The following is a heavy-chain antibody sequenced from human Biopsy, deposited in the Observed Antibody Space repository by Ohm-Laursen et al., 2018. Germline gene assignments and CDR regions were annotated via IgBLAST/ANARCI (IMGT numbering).Heavy chain of an antibody. D-gene: IGHD3-22*01. CDR1: GYTFTGDH. J-gene: IGHJ5*02. V-gene: IGHV1-2*02. CDR2: INTKTGDT. Sequence: SVKASCKVSGYTFTGDHVQWVRQAPGQGLEWMGWINTKTGDTNYAQKFQGRVTMSRDTSISTAYVDLSSLRSDDMAVYYCTRGGYYYDSLAYYYWFDPWGQGTLVTVSS. CDR3: TRGGYYYDSLAYYYWFDP.